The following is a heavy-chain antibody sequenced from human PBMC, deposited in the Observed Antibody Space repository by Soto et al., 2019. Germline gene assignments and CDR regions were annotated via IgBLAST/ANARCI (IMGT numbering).Heavy chain of an antibody. J-gene: IGHJ4*02. Sequence: SETLSLTCAVYGGSFSGYYWSWIRQPPGKGLEWIGEINHSGSTNYNPSLKSRVTISVDTSKNQFSLKLSSVTAADTAVYYCAFNLDYWGRGTLVTVSS. CDR1: GGSFSGYY. CDR3: AFNLDY. CDR2: INHSGST. V-gene: IGHV4-34*01.